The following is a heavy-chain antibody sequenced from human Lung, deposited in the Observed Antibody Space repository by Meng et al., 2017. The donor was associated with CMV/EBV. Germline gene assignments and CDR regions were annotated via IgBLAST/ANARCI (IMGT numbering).Heavy chain of an antibody. V-gene: IGHV3-21*01. J-gene: IGHJ4*02. CDR1: GFTFSSYT. CDR2: ISHSTAYI. D-gene: IGHD3-10*01. Sequence: SCEASGFTFSSYTMNWVRQAPGKRLEWVSSISHSTAYIFYADSVKGRFTISRDNAKNSLYLQMNGLRAEDTAVYYCARDQSMVRGLDYWGQGTLVTVSS. CDR3: ARDQSMVRGLDY.